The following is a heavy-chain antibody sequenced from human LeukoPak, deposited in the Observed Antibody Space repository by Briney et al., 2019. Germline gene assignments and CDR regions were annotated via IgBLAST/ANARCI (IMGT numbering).Heavy chain of an antibody. CDR2: ISNRETYT. V-gene: IGHV3-21*01. CDR3: ARSGYYDSSGYYPYYYYYYMDV. Sequence: GGSLRLSCAASGYTVSSNYMSWVRQAPGKGLEWVASISNRETYTYYADSVKGRFTISRDNAKNSLYLQMNSLRAEDTAVYYCARSGYYDSSGYYPYYYYYYMDVWGKGTTVTVSS. CDR1: GYTVSSNY. D-gene: IGHD3-22*01. J-gene: IGHJ6*03.